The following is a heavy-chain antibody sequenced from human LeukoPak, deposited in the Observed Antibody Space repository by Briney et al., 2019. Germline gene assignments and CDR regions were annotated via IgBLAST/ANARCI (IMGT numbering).Heavy chain of an antibody. V-gene: IGHV1-8*01. Sequence: ASVKVSCKTSGYTFTNYDINWVRQATGQGLEWMGWMNPNSGNTGYAQKFQGRVTMTRNTSISTAYMEPSSLRSEDTAVYYCARGDIVVVDYWGQGTLVTVSS. J-gene: IGHJ4*02. CDR3: ARGDIVVVDY. CDR1: GYTFTNYD. D-gene: IGHD2-15*01. CDR2: MNPNSGNT.